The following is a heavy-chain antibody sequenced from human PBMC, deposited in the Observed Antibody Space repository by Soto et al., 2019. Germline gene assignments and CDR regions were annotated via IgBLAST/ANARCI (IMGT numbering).Heavy chain of an antibody. CDR3: ARESSSSCHDY. CDR1: GYTFTSFD. J-gene: IGHJ4*02. V-gene: IGHV1-8*01. Sequence: ASVKVSCKASGYTFTSFDINWVRQATGQGLEWMGWMSPHSDNTGYAQKLQGRVTMTTDTSTSTAYMELRSLRSDDTAVYYCARESSSSCHDYWGQGTLVTVSS. CDR2: MSPHSDNT. D-gene: IGHD6-13*01.